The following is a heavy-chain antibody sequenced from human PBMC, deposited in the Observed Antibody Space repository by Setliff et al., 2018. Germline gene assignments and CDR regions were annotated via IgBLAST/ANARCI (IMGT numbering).Heavy chain of an antibody. CDR2: ISGSGGNT. D-gene: IGHD2-21*02. CDR3: ARNWATAQHYYYGMDV. J-gene: IGHJ6*02. V-gene: IGHV3-23*01. Sequence: GGSLRLSCAASGFTFSSYWMSWVRQAPGKGLEWVSGISGSGGNTYYADSVKVRFTISRDNSKNTLYLQMNSLRAEDTAVYYCARNWATAQHYYYGMDVWGQGTAVTVSS. CDR1: GFTFSSYW.